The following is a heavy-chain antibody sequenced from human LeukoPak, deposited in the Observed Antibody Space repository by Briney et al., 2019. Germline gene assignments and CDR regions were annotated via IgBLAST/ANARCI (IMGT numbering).Heavy chain of an antibody. CDR2: IYHSGST. CDR3: ARDVDSSGYYYD. J-gene: IGHJ4*02. D-gene: IGHD3-22*01. CDR1: GGSISSRGYS. V-gene: IGHV4-30-2*01. Sequence: SQTLSLTCAVSGGSISSRGYSWSWIRQPPGKGLEWIGYIYHSGSTYYNPPLKSRVTISVDRSKNQFSLKLSSVTAADTAVYYCARDVDSSGYYYDWGQGTLVTVSS.